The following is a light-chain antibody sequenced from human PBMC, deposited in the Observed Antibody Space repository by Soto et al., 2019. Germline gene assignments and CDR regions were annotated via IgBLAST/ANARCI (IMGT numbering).Light chain of an antibody. J-gene: IGKJ5*01. V-gene: IGKV3-20*01. CDR1: QSVSSSY. CDR2: GAS. CDR3: QQYGSSPPSST. Sequence: EIVLTQSPDTLSLSPGERATLSCMASQSVSSSYLVWYQQKPGQAPRLLIHGASNRATDIPDRFSGRGSGTDFTLTISRLEPEEFAVYYCQQYGSSPPSSTLGQGTRLEI.